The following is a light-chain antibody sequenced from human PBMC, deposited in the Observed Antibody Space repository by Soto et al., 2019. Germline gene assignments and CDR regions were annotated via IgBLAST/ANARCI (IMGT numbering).Light chain of an antibody. CDR3: QQYYSYGWT. Sequence: AIRMTQSPSSFSASTGDRVTITCRARQGISSYLAWYQQKPGKAPKLLIYAASTLQSGVPSRFSGSGSGTDFTLTISCLQSEDFATYYCQQYYSYGWTFGQGTKVEIK. CDR2: AAS. J-gene: IGKJ1*01. CDR1: QGISSY. V-gene: IGKV1-8*01.